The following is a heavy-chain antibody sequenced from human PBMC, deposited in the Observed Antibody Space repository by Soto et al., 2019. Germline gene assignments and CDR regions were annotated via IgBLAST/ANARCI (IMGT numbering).Heavy chain of an antibody. V-gene: IGHV1-46*01. J-gene: IGHJ5*02. D-gene: IGHD5-12*01. CDR2: INPSGGST. CDR3: EGVGQTDRMAAP. Sequence: QVQLVQSGAEVKKPGASVKVSCKASGYTFTSYYMHWVRQAPGQGLEWMGIINPSGGSTSYAQKFEGRVTMTWDKFPSTVYMELSSLGSEATDVYYCEGVGQTDRMAAPWGQGTLVTVSS. CDR1: GYTFTSYY.